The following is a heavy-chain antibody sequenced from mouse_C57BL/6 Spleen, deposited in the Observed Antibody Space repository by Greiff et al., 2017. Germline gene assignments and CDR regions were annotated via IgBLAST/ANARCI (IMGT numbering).Heavy chain of an antibody. Sequence: VQLQQPGAELVKPGASVKMSCKASGYTFTSYWITWVKQRPGQGLEWIGDIYPGSGSTNYNEKFKSKATLTVDTSSSTAYMQLSSLTSEDSAVYYCASFYGYDGDYYAMDYWGQGTSVTVSS. CDR1: GYTFTSYW. D-gene: IGHD2-2*01. J-gene: IGHJ4*01. V-gene: IGHV1-55*01. CDR3: ASFYGYDGDYYAMDY. CDR2: IYPGSGST.